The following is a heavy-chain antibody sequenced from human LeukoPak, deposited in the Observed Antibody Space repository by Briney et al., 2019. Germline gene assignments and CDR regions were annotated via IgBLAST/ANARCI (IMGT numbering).Heavy chain of an antibody. CDR2: TYYRSKWYN. D-gene: IGHD6-19*01. Sequence: SQTLSLTCAISGDSVSSNSAAWNWIRLSPSRGLEWLGRTYYRSKWYNDYAVSVKSRITINPDTSKNQFSLQLNSVTPEDTAVYYCAREMREYSSGWGSTGIDYWGQGTLVTVSS. CDR3: AREMREYSSGWGSTGIDY. V-gene: IGHV6-1*01. CDR1: GDSVSSNSAA. J-gene: IGHJ4*02.